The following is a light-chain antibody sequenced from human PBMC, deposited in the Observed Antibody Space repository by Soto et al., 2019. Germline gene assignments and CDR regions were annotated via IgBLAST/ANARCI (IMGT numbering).Light chain of an antibody. CDR2: GAS. Sequence: EIVMTHTPATLSVSPGDRATLSCRASQSVSSNVAWYQQKPGQAPRLLIYGASTRATGIPARFSGSGSGTEFTLTISSLQSEDFAVYYCQQYNNWPRTFGQGTKVEIK. CDR3: QQYNNWPRT. CDR1: QSVSSN. V-gene: IGKV3-15*01. J-gene: IGKJ1*01.